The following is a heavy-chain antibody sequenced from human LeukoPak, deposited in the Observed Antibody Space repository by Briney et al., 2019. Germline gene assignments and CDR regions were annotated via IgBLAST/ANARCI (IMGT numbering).Heavy chain of an antibody. CDR1: GFIFRNYW. CDR3: VRGWADTVMSRMDS. V-gene: IGHV3-7*01. D-gene: IGHD3-16*01. CDR2: IKQDGSAK. J-gene: IGHJ4*02. Sequence: GGSLRLSCTASGFIFRNYWMTWVRQAPGKGLEWVANIKQDGSAKFYADSVKGRFTISRDNAKTSLYLQMNSLRAEDTAVYYCVRGWADTVMSRMDSWGQGTLVTVSS.